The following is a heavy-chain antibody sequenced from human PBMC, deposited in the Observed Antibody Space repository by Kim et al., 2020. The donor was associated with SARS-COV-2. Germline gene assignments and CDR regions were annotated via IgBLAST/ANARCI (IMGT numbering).Heavy chain of an antibody. CDR2: IIPIFGTA. D-gene: IGHD1-26*01. CDR1: GGTFSSYA. V-gene: IGHV1-69*13. Sequence: SVKVSCKASGGTFSSYAISWVRQAPGQGLEWMGGIIPIFGTANYAQKFQGRVTITADESTSTAYMELSSLRSEDTAVYYCARARSWTDAFDIWGQGTMVTVSS. J-gene: IGHJ3*02. CDR3: ARARSWTDAFDI.